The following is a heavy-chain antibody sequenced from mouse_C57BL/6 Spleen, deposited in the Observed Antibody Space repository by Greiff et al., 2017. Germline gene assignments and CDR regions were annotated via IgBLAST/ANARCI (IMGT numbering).Heavy chain of an antibody. CDR3: ARKRITTVVEGAMDY. CDR1: GYTFTSYW. J-gene: IGHJ4*01. Sequence: VQLQQPGAELVKPGASVKMSCKASGYTFTSYWITWVKQRPGQGLEWIGDIYPGSGSTNYNEKFKSKATLTVDTSSSPAYMQLSSLTSEDSAVYYCARKRITTVVEGAMDYWGQGTSVTVSS. CDR2: IYPGSGST. V-gene: IGHV1-55*01. D-gene: IGHD1-1*01.